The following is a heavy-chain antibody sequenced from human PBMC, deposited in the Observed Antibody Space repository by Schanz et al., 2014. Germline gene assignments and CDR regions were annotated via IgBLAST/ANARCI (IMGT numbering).Heavy chain of an antibody. CDR1: GFTFSSYG. CDR2: IWYDENNK. J-gene: IGHJ4*02. D-gene: IGHD4-17*01. CDR3: ARPRFDYGEVDY. V-gene: IGHV3-33*08. Sequence: VQLLESGGGLVQPGGSLRLSCSASGFTFSSYGMHWVRQAPGKGLEWVAVIWYDENNKYYADSVRGRFTISRDRFQNTLYLRMSSLRAEDTAVYYCARPRFDYGEVDYWGQGTLVTVSS.